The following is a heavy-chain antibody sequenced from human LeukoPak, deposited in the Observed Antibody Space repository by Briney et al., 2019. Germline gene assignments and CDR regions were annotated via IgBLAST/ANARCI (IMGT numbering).Heavy chain of an antibody. Sequence: GASVKVSCKASGYTFTSYGISWVRQAPGQGLEWMGWISAYNGNTNYAQKLQGRVTMTTDTSTSTAYMELRSLRSDDTAMYYCARHGSGSYYNLPTDYWGQGTLVTVSS. CDR1: GYTFTSYG. CDR3: ARHGSGSYYNLPTDY. D-gene: IGHD3-10*01. CDR2: ISAYNGNT. V-gene: IGHV1-18*01. J-gene: IGHJ4*02.